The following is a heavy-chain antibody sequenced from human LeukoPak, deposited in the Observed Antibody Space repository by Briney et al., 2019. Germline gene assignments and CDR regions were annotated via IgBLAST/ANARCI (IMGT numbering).Heavy chain of an antibody. CDR2: VSSDGGTK. CDR3: AKEGRSLQTY. Sequence: GGSLRLSYTASKFTFSNYGMQWVRQAPGKGLEWVAVVSSDGGTKYYADSVKGRFTISRDNSRNTMYLQMDSLRAEDTAVYYCAKEGRSLQTYWGRGTLVTVSS. CDR1: KFTFSNYG. J-gene: IGHJ4*02. D-gene: IGHD5-24*01. V-gene: IGHV3-30*18.